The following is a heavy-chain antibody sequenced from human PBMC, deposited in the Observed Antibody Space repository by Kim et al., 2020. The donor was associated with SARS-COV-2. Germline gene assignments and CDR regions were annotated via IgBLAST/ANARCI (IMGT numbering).Heavy chain of an antibody. J-gene: IGHJ4*02. CDR3: ARAGGAAAGFYYFDY. V-gene: IGHV4-4*02. Sequence: PSLKSRVTISVDKSKNQFSLKLSSVTAADTAVYYCARAGGAAAGFYYFDYWGQGTLVTVSS. D-gene: IGHD6-13*01.